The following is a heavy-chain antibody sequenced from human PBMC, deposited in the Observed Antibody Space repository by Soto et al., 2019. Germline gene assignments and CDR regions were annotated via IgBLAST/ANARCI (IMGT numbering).Heavy chain of an antibody. Sequence: PSETLSLTCTVSGGSISSYYWSWIRQPPGKGLEWIGYIYYSGSTNYNPSLKSRVTISVDTSKNQFSLKLSSVTAADTAVYYCASEHYYDSSGDDAFVIWGQGTMVT. V-gene: IGHV4-59*01. CDR2: IYYSGST. D-gene: IGHD3-22*01. J-gene: IGHJ3*02. CDR1: GGSISSYY. CDR3: ASEHYYDSSGDDAFVI.